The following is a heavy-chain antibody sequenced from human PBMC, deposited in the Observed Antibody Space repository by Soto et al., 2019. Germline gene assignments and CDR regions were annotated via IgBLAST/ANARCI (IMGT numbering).Heavy chain of an antibody. CDR2: ISSSSSYI. CDR3: ARDSIPGYDFWSGHQAA. J-gene: IGHJ5*02. V-gene: IGHV3-21*01. D-gene: IGHD3-3*01. Sequence: GGSLRLSCAASGFTFSSYSMNWVRQAPGKGLEWVSSISSSSSYIYYADSVKGRFTISRDNAKNSLYLQMNSLRAEDTAVYLCARDSIPGYDFWSGHQAAWGQGTLVTVSS. CDR1: GFTFSSYS.